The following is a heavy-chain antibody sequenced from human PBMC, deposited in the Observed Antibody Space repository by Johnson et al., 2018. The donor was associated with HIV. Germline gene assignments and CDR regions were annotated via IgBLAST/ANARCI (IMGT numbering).Heavy chain of an antibody. V-gene: IGHV3-23*04. Sequence: VQLVESGGGVVQPGGSLRLSCAASGFTFSSYAMSWVRQAPGKGLEWVSAISGSGGSTYYADSVKGRFTISRDNSKNTLYLQMNSLRAEDTAVYYCAKEGGRITMIVVEPDAFDIWGQGTMVTVSS. CDR3: AKEGGRITMIVVEPDAFDI. J-gene: IGHJ3*02. D-gene: IGHD3-22*01. CDR2: ISGSGGST. CDR1: GFTFSSYA.